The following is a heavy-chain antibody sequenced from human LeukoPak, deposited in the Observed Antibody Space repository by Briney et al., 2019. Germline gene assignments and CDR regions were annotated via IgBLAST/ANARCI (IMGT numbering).Heavy chain of an antibody. CDR2: SRNRAHSYST. CDR1: GFTFSDHY. V-gene: IGHV3-72*01. D-gene: IGHD3-10*01. CDR3: VALIRGLGY. Sequence: GGSLRLSCAASGFTFSDHYMDWVRQAPGKGLDWIGRSRNRAHSYSTEYAASVKGRFTASRADSENSLYLQMNSLKTDDTAVYYCVALIRGLGYWGQGTLVTVSS. J-gene: IGHJ4*02.